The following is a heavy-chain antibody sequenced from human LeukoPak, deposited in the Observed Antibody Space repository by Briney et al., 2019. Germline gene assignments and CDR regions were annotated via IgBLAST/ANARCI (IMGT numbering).Heavy chain of an antibody. V-gene: IGHV1-24*01. CDR1: GYTLTELS. J-gene: IGHJ4*02. D-gene: IGHD2-8*01. CDR2: FDPEDGET. Sequence: GASVKVSCKVSGYTLTELSMHWVRQAPGKGLEWMGGFDPEDGETIYAQKFQGRVTMTEDTSTDTAYMELSSLRSEDTAMYYCATVGCTNGVCYHFDYWGQGTLVTVSS. CDR3: ATVGCTNGVCYHFDY.